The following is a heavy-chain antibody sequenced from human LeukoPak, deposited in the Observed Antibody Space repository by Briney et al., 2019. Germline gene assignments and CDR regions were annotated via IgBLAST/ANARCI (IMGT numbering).Heavy chain of an antibody. V-gene: IGHV7-4-1*02. Sequence: GASVKVSCKASGYTFTSHVINWVRQAPGQGLEWMGWINTNTGNPTYAQGFTGRFVFSLDTSVSTAYLQISSLKAEDTAVYYCARASMIVVVRGLGYFQHWGQGTLVTVSS. J-gene: IGHJ1*01. CDR1: GYTFTSHV. D-gene: IGHD3-22*01. CDR2: INTNTGNP. CDR3: ARASMIVVVRGLGYFQH.